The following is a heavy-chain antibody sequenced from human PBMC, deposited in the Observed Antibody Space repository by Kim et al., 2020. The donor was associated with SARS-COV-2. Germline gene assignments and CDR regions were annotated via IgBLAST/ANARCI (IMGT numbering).Heavy chain of an antibody. CDR1: GGSISSYY. Sequence: SETLSLTCTVSGGSISSYYWSWIRQPPGKGLEWIGYIYYSGSTNYNPSLKSRVTISVDTSKNQFSLKLSSVTAADTAVYYCAREAAAGPTANWFDPWGQGTLVTVSS. CDR3: AREAAAGPTANWFDP. CDR2: IYYSGST. J-gene: IGHJ5*02. D-gene: IGHD6-13*01. V-gene: IGHV4-59*13.